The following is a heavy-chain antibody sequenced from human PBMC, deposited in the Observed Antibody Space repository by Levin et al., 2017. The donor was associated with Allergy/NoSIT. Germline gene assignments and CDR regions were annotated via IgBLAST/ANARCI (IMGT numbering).Heavy chain of an antibody. CDR3: ARVDSTYYYGSGRYQNDY. Sequence: SQTLSLTCAVYGGSFSGSYWSWIRQPPGKGLEWIGEINHSGSTNYNPSLKSRVTISVDTSKNQFSLKLSSVTAADTAVYYCARVDSTYYYGSGRYQNDYWGQGTLVTVSS. CDR1: GGSFSGSY. V-gene: IGHV4-34*01. CDR2: INHSGST. D-gene: IGHD3-10*01. J-gene: IGHJ4*02.